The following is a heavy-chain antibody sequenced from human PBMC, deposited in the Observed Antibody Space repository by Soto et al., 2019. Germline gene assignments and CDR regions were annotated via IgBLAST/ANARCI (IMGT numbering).Heavy chain of an antibody. Sequence: ASVKVSCKASGYTFTGYYMHWVRQAPGQRLEWMGWINPNSGGTNYPQKFQGRVTMTRDTSISTAYMELSRLRSDDTAVYYCAKGLAGHYYGMDVWGQGTTVTVSS. J-gene: IGHJ6*02. CDR1: GYTFTGYY. V-gene: IGHV1-2*02. CDR3: AKGLAGHYYGMDV. CDR2: INPNSGGT.